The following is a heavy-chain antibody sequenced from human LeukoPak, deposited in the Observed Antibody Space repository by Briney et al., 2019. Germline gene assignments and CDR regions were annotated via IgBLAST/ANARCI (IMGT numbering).Heavy chain of an antibody. CDR3: ARGGSSSSHGMDV. CDR1: GYSFSGYF. D-gene: IGHD6-6*01. V-gene: IGHV1-2*02. J-gene: IGHJ6*02. Sequence: ASVKVSCKASGYSFSGYFMHWVRQAPGQGLEWMGWVNPNSGGTNYAQKFQDRVTMTTDTSTSTVYMELRSLRSDDTAVYYCARGGSSSSHGMDVWGQGTTVSVSS. CDR2: VNPNSGGT.